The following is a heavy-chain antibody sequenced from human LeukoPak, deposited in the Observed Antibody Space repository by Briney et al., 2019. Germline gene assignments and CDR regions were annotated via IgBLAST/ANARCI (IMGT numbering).Heavy chain of an antibody. D-gene: IGHD3-3*01. CDR2: IYYSGIT. Sequence: SETLSLXCTVSGGSISSSSYYWGWIRQPPGKGLEWIGSIYYSGITYYNPSLKSRVTISVDTSKNQFSLKLSSVTAADTAVYYCAGKYYDFWSGYYIFDYWGQGTLVTVPS. CDR1: GGSISSSSYY. CDR3: AGKYYDFWSGYYIFDY. V-gene: IGHV4-39*01. J-gene: IGHJ4*02.